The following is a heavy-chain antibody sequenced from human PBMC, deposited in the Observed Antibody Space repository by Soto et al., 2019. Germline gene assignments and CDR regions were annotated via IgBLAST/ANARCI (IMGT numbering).Heavy chain of an antibody. J-gene: IGHJ4*02. CDR2: IGGDGIGT. CDR3: AKDRGRGNDLGAYFGF. D-gene: IGHD3-10*01. Sequence: EVQILESGGGLVQPGGSLRLSCAASGFTFSDYPMSWVRQAPGRGLEWVSAIGGDGIGTFYADSVKGRFTSSRDNSKNTQFLQRNSLRAEDTAVYFCAKDRGRGNDLGAYFGFWVQGAVVTVSS. CDR1: GFTFSDYP. V-gene: IGHV3-23*01.